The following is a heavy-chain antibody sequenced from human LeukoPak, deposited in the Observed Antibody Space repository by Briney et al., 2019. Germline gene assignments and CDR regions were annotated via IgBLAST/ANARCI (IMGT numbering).Heavy chain of an antibody. CDR1: GYTLTELS. CDR3: ATGYSSSWYYYFDY. CDR2: FDPEDGET. D-gene: IGHD6-13*01. V-gene: IGHV1-24*01. J-gene: IGHJ4*02. Sequence: ASVKDSCKVSGYTLTELSMHWVRQAPGKGLEWMGGFDPEDGETIYAQKFQGRVTMTEDTSTDTAYMELSSLRSEDTAVYYCATGYSSSWYYYFDYWGQGTLVTVSS.